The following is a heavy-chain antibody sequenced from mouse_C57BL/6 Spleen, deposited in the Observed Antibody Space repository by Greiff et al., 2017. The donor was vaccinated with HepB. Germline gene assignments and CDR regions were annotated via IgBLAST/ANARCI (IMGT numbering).Heavy chain of an antibody. V-gene: IGHV1-80*01. Sequence: QVQLQQSGAELVKPGASVKISCKASGYAFSSYWMNWVKQRPGKGLEWIGQIYPGDGDTNYNGKFKGKATLTADKSSSTAYMQLSSLTSEDSAVYFCARYGAYYSNAFDDWGQGTTLTVSS. D-gene: IGHD2-5*01. CDR1: GYAFSSYW. CDR2: IYPGDGDT. J-gene: IGHJ2*01. CDR3: ARYGAYYSNAFDD.